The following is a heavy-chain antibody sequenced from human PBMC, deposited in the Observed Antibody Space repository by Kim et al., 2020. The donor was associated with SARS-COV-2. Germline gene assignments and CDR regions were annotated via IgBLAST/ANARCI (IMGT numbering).Heavy chain of an antibody. CDR1: GYTFTSYY. V-gene: IGHV1-46*01. J-gene: IGHJ5*02. CDR3: ARGQVGATRGRGWFDP. D-gene: IGHD1-26*01. Sequence: ASVKVSCKASGYTFTSYYMHWVRQAPGQGLEWMGIINPSGGSTSYAQKFQGRVTMTRDTSTSTVYMELSSLRSEDTAVYYCARGQVGATRGRGWFDPWGQGTLVTVSS. CDR2: INPSGGST.